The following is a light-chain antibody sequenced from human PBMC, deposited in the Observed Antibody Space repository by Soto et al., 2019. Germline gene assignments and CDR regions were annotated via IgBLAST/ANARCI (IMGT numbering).Light chain of an antibody. J-gene: IGKJ3*01. V-gene: IGKV3-11*01. CDR3: QQRSNWPS. Sequence: EIVLTQSPATLSLSPGERATLSCRASQSVSRYLAWYQQKPCQAPRLLIYDASNRATGITARFSGSGSGTDFTLTIRSLEPEDFAVYYCQQRSNWPSLGPGTKLDIK. CDR2: DAS. CDR1: QSVSRY.